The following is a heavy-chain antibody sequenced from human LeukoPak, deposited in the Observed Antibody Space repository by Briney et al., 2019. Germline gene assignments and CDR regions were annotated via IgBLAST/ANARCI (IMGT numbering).Heavy chain of an antibody. CDR1: GGSLRGYY. Sequence: SETLSLTCNVSGGSLRGYYWSWIRQPPGKGLEWIGYIYSSGSTNYNPSLKSRVTISVDTSKKQCSLKLSYVTAADTAVYYCAREQLELRGIIDVWGKGTTVTISS. J-gene: IGHJ6*03. CDR3: AREQLELRGIIDV. D-gene: IGHD1-7*01. CDR2: IYSSGST. V-gene: IGHV4-59*01.